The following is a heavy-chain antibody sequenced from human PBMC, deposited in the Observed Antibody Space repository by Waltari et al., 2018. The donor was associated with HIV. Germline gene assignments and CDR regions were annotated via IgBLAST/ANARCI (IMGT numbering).Heavy chain of an antibody. J-gene: IGHJ4*02. V-gene: IGHV3-7*01. Sequence: EVQLVESGGGLVQPGGSLRLSCAASGFTFTSYWMTWVRQGPGKGREWEANIRPDGNDKYYVDTVKGRLTISRDNVKNSLYLQMNTLRAEDTAVYYCARGGGAAAGTVDYWGQGTLVTVSS. CDR1: GFTFTSYW. CDR3: ARGGGAAAGTVDY. CDR2: IRPDGNDK. D-gene: IGHD6-13*01.